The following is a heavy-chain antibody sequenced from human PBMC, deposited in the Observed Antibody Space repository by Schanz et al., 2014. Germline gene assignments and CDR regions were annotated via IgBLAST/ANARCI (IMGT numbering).Heavy chain of an antibody. CDR1: GFTFSSYS. D-gene: IGHD4-17*01. CDR3: ARPRFDYGEVDY. V-gene: IGHV3-30*03. CDR2: ISYDGSNK. Sequence: VHLVESGGGLVKRGGSLRLSCAASGFTFSSYSMNWVRQAPGKGLEWVAVISYDGSNKYYADSVKGRFTISRDRFQNTLYLRMSSLRAEDTAVYYCARPRFDYGEVDYWGHGTLVTVSS. J-gene: IGHJ4*01.